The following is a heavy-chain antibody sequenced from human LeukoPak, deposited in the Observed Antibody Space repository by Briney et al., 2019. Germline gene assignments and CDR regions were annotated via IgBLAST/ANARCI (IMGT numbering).Heavy chain of an antibody. J-gene: IGHJ6*03. Sequence: GGSLRLSCAASGFTFSTHGIHWVRQAPGKGLEWVAFIRYDGNSKYYADSVKGRVTISRDNSKNTVSVQMSSLRAEDTAVYYCAKDFSGTGRYYDCYYMDVWGKGTTVTISS. CDR3: AKDFSGTGRYYDCYYMDV. CDR2: IRYDGNSK. CDR1: GFTFSTHG. D-gene: IGHD6-19*01. V-gene: IGHV3-30*02.